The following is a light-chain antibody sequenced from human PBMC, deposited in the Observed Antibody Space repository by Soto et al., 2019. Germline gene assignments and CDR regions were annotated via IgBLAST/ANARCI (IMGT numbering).Light chain of an antibody. J-gene: IGLJ2*01. CDR3: CSYAGYYTLV. CDR2: DVS. V-gene: IGLV2-11*01. Sequence: QSALTQPRSVSGSPRQSVTISCTGSSSDFGGYDYVSWYQQHPGKAPKLIIYDVSKRPSGVPDRFSGSKSGNTASLTISGLQAEDEADYHCCSYAGYYTLVFGGGTKVTVL. CDR1: SSDFGGYDY.